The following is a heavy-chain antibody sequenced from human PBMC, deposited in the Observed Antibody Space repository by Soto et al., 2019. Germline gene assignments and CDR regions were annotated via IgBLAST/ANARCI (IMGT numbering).Heavy chain of an antibody. J-gene: IGHJ4*02. CDR2: VNYNGIT. V-gene: IGHV4-61*01. Sequence: SETLSLTCTVSGGSVTSGSYYWSWIRQPPGKGLEWIGFVNYNGITNYNPSLKSRLTISRDTSKNQFTLKLRSVTAADTAVYYCARDPEYGSYFDFWGQGALVTVSS. CDR1: GGSVTSGSYY. D-gene: IGHD3-10*01. CDR3: ARDPEYGSYFDF.